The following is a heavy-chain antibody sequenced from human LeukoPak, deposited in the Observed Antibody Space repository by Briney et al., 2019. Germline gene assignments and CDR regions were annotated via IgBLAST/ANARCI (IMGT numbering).Heavy chain of an antibody. D-gene: IGHD1-14*01. CDR3: ARGGGIFNYYYYMDV. J-gene: IGHJ6*03. CDR2: IYYSGST. Sequence: SETLSLTYTVSGGSISSYYWSWIRQPPGKGLEWIGYIYYSGSTNYNPSLKSRVTISVDTSKNQFSLELSSVTAADTAVYYCARGGGIFNYYYYMDVWGKGTTVTISS. CDR1: GGSISSYY. V-gene: IGHV4-59*01.